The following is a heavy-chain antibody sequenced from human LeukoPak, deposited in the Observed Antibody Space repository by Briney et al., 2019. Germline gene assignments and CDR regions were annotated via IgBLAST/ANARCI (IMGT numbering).Heavy chain of an antibody. CDR2: IIPILGIA. CDR1: GGTFSSYA. J-gene: IGHJ6*02. Sequence: SVKVSCKASGGTFSSYAISWVRQAPGQGLEWMGRIIPILGIANYAQKVQGRVTITADKSTSTAYMELSSLRSEDTAVYYCVSKPYYYGSGSYLRYGMDVWGQGTTVTVSS. V-gene: IGHV1-69*04. CDR3: VSKPYYYGSGSYLRYGMDV. D-gene: IGHD3-10*01.